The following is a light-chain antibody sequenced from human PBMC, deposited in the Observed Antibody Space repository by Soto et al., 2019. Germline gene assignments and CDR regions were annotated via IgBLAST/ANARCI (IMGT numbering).Light chain of an antibody. CDR3: CSYAGSHVV. J-gene: IGLJ2*01. CDR1: SSDVGSYNL. Sequence: QCALTQPASVSGSPGQSITISCTGTSSDVGSYNLVSWYQQHPGKAPKLMIYEGSKRPSGVSNRFSGSKSGNTASLTISGLQAEDEADYYCCSYAGSHVVFGGGTQLTVL. V-gene: IGLV2-23*01. CDR2: EGS.